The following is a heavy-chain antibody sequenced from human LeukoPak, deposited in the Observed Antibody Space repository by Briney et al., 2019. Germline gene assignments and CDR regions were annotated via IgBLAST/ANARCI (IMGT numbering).Heavy chain of an antibody. CDR3: ARAGNYYYSSGYYSHFDY. D-gene: IGHD3-22*01. CDR2: VYHSGST. Sequence: SQTLSLTCTVSGASISSDYWNWIRQPPGKGLEWIGHVYHSGSTNYNPSLKSRVTISVDTSKNQFSLKLSSVTAADTAVYYCARAGNYYYSSGYYSHFDYWGQGTLVTVSS. J-gene: IGHJ4*02. V-gene: IGHV4-59*01. CDR1: GASISSDY.